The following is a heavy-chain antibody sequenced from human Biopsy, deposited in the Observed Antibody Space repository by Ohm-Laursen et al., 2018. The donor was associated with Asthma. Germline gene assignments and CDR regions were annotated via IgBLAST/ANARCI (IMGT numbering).Heavy chain of an antibody. CDR1: GDSIDSGDYS. V-gene: IGHV4-30-2*06. Sequence: TLSLTCAVSGDSIDSGDYSWTWIRQSPGVGLEWIGYIYRNGDTYYNPTLKNRVTISIDRSKNQFSLRLRSVTAADTAVYYCARMNTLIQAANYFSYAMDVWGQGTTVTVSS. CDR3: ARMNTLIQAANYFSYAMDV. D-gene: IGHD3-9*01. CDR2: IYRNGDT. J-gene: IGHJ6*02.